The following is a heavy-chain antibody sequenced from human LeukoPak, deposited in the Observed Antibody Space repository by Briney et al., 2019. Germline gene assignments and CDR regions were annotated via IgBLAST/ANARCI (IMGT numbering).Heavy chain of an antibody. CDR1: GYSITSCSW. J-gene: IGHJ4*02. CDR3: ARKENVYYYFDY. Sequence: PSDTLSLTCAVSGYSITSCSWWGWIRQPPGKGVEWIGYIYHSGTTYYNPSLQSRVTMSVDTSKNQFSLKLSSVTAVDTAVYYCARKENVYYYFDYWGQGTLVTVSS. CDR2: IYHSGTT. V-gene: IGHV4-28*01. D-gene: IGHD3-10*01.